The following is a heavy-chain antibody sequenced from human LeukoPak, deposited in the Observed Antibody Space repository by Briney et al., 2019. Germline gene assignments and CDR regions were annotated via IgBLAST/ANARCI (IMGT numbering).Heavy chain of an antibody. Sequence: SVKVSCKASGGTFSSYAISWVRQAPGQGLEWMGGIIPIFGTANYAQKLQGRVTITADESTSTAYMELSSLRSEDTAVYYCARDSSVGYCSGGSCYSNYYFDYWGQGTLVTVSS. CDR1: GGTFSSYA. J-gene: IGHJ4*02. D-gene: IGHD2-15*01. CDR2: IIPIFGTA. V-gene: IGHV1-69*01. CDR3: ARDSSVGYCSGGSCYSNYYFDY.